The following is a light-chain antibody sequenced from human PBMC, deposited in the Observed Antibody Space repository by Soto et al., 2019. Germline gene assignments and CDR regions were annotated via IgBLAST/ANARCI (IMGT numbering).Light chain of an antibody. J-gene: IGKJ3*01. V-gene: IGKV3-20*01. CDR2: GAS. Sequence: EIVMTQSPDTLSVSPGERATLSCRASQSVSSSYLAWYQQKPGQAPRLLIYGASSRATGIPDRFSGSGSGTDFTLTISRLEPEDFAVYYCQGYESFRFTFGPGTKVDIK. CDR3: QGYESFRFT. CDR1: QSVSSSY.